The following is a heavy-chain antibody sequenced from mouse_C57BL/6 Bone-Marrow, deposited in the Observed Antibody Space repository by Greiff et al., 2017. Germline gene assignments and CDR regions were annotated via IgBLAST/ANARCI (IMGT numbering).Heavy chain of an antibody. Sequence: VQLQQPGAELVKPGASVKLSCKASGYTFTSYWMHWVKKRPGQGLEWIGEIDPSDSYTNYHQKIKGKSTLTVDKSSSTDYMQLSSLTSEGSEVYDWARELRPNYFDYWGQGTTRTVSS. CDR3: ARELRPNYFDY. CDR2: IDPSDSYT. D-gene: IGHD3-2*02. V-gene: IGHV1-69*01. J-gene: IGHJ2*01. CDR1: GYTFTSYW.